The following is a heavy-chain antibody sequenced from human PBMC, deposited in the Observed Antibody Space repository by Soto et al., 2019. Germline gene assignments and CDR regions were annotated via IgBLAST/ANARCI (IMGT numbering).Heavy chain of an antibody. CDR3: ANTYNWNPQFDY. CDR2: ISGSGGST. Sequence: GGSLRLSCAASGFTFSSYAMSWVRQAPGKGLEWVSDISGSGGSTYYADSVKGRFTISRDNSKNTLYLQMNSLRAEDTAVYYCANTYNWNPQFDYWGQGTLVTVSS. J-gene: IGHJ4*02. CDR1: GFTFSSYA. D-gene: IGHD1-20*01. V-gene: IGHV3-23*01.